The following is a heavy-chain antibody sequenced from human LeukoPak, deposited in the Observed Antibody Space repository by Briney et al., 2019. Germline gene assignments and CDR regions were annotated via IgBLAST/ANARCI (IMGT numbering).Heavy chain of an antibody. D-gene: IGHD3-10*01. CDR1: GGTFTSYA. CDR2: IIPIFGTA. J-gene: IGHJ4*02. Sequence: GASVKVSFKASGGTFTSYAISWVRQAPGQGLDWMGGIIPIFGTADYAQKFQGRVTITADESTHTVYMELRGMRSEDTAVYYCARVNMVRGVIIKGLDYWGQGTLVTVSS. V-gene: IGHV1-69*13. CDR3: ARVNMVRGVIIKGLDY.